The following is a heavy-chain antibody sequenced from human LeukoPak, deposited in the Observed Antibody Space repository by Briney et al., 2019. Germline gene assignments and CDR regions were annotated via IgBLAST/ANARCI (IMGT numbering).Heavy chain of an antibody. CDR1: GGSISSGDYY. CDR3: GGYCSGGSCFDAFDI. V-gene: IGHV4-30-4*01. CDR2: IYYSGST. J-gene: IGHJ3*02. D-gene: IGHD2-15*01. Sequence: PSETLSLTCTVSGGSISSGDYYWSWIRQPPGKGPEWIGYIYYSGSTFYNPSLKSRVTISVDTSKNQFSLKLSSVTAADTAVYYCGGYCSGGSCFDAFDIWGQGTMVTVSS.